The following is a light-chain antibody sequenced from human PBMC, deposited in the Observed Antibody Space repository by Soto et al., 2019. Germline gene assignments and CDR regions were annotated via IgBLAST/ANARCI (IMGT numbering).Light chain of an antibody. V-gene: IGKV1-39*01. J-gene: IGKJ2*01. CDR1: QSISNF. Sequence: DIQMTRSPSSLSASVGDRVTITGRADQSISNFLNWYQHKPGKAPKLLIYAPSSSQSGVPSRFRGSGSGTDLTLTISNLQPEDCATYYCQQSYSSLNTFAQGTKLEIK. CDR2: APS. CDR3: QQSYSSLNT.